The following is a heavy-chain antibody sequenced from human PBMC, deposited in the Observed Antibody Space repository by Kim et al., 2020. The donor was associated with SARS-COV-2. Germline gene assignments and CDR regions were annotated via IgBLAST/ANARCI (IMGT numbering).Heavy chain of an antibody. CDR1: GYTFTGYY. V-gene: IGHV1-2*06. CDR2: INPNSGGT. D-gene: IGHD6-6*01. CDR3: ARAVRIAAPSYGMDV. Sequence: ASVKVSCKASGYTFTGYYMHWVRQAPGQGLEWMGRINPNSGGTNYAQKFQGRVTMTRDTSISTAYMELSRLRSDDTAVYYCARAVRIAAPSYGMDVWGQGTTVTVSS. J-gene: IGHJ6*02.